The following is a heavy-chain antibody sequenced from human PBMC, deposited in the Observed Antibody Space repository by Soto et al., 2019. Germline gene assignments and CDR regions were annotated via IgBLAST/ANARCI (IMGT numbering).Heavy chain of an antibody. D-gene: IGHD3-3*01. Sequence: SETLSLTCTGSGGSISSYYWSWIRQPPGKGLEWIGYIYYSGSTNYNPSLKSRVTISVDTSKNQFSLKLSSVTAADTAVYYCARLLHCLRFLGCSFMDVWGKGTTVT. CDR1: GGSISSYY. V-gene: IGHV4-59*08. J-gene: IGHJ6*03. CDR2: IYYSGST. CDR3: ARLLHCLRFLGCSFMDV.